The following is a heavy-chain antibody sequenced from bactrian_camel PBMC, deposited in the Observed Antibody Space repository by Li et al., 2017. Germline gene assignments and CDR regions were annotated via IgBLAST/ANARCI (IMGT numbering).Heavy chain of an antibody. CDR1: GDTYSRYC. CDR3: TKGRYVVVTGTDDDFAV. V-gene: IGHV3S26*01. D-gene: IGHD6*01. J-gene: IGHJ4*01. CDR2: IDSDGST. Sequence: HVQLVESGGDSVESGGSLRLSCAASGDTYSRYCMGWFRQVPGKEREGVAAIDSDGSTSYADSVKGRVTISRDNTKNTLFLQLDSLKTEDTAMYVCTKGRYVVVTGTDDDFAVRGQGTQVTVS.